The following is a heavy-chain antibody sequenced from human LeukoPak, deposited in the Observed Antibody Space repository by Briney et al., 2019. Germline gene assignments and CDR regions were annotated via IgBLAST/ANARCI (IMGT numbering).Heavy chain of an antibody. CDR3: AKGGPDSSGYLAFDY. D-gene: IGHD3-22*01. J-gene: IGHJ4*02. Sequence: GGSLRLSCAASGFTLSSYAMSWVRQAPGKGLEWVSAISGSGGSTYYADSVKGRFTISRDNSKNTLYLQMNSLRAEDTAVYYCAKGGPDSSGYLAFDYWGQGTLVTVSS. V-gene: IGHV3-23*01. CDR1: GFTLSSYA. CDR2: ISGSGGST.